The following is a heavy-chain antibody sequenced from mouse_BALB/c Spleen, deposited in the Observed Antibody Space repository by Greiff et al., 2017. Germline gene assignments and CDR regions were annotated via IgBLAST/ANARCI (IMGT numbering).Heavy chain of an antibody. V-gene: IGHV14-3*02. CDR2: IDPANGNT. D-gene: IGHD2-3*01. J-gene: IGHJ2*01. CDR3: ARSRWLFPFDY. CDR1: GFNIKDTY. Sequence: DVQLQESGAELVKPGASVKLSCTASGFNIKDTYMHWVKQRPEQGLEWIGRIDPANGNTKYDPKFQGKATITADTSSNTAYLQLSSLTSEDTAVYYCARSRWLFPFDYWGQGTTLTVSS.